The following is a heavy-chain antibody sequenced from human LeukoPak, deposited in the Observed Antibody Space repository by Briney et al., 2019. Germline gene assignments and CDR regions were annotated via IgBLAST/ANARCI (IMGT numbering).Heavy chain of an antibody. V-gene: IGHV3-53*01. CDR2: IYSGDNT. Sequence: GGSLRLSCAASGFTVSSNYMNWVRQAPGKGLEWDSIIYSGDNTYYADSVKGRFTISRDNSQNTLYLQMNSLRPEDTAVYYCTRLLYYYDSTIYQRYFDYWGQGTLVTVSS. CDR3: TRLLYYYDSTIYQRYFDY. CDR1: GFTVSSNY. D-gene: IGHD3-22*01. J-gene: IGHJ4*02.